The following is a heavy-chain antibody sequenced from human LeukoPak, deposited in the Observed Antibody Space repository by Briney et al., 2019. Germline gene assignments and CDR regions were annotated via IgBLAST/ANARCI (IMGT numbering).Heavy chain of an antibody. V-gene: IGHV3-7*01. CDR1: GFTFSSYA. J-gene: IGHJ5*02. CDR2: IKQDGSEK. Sequence: PGGSLRLSCAASGFTFSSYAMPWVRQAPGKGLEWVANIKQDGSEKYYVDSVKGRFTISRDNAKNSLYLQMNSLRAEDTAVYYCARSTVYYGSGINGNFDPWGQGTLVTVSS. D-gene: IGHD3-10*01. CDR3: ARSTVYYGSGINGNFDP.